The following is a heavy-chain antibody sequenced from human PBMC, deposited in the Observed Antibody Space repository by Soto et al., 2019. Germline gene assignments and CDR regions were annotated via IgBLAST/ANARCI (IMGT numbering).Heavy chain of an antibody. Sequence: QVQLVQSGAEVKKPGSSVKVSCKASGGTFSSYTISWVRQAPGQGLEWMGRIIPILGIANYAQKFQGRVTITADKSTSTAYMELSSLRSEDTAVYYCATSIGYCSGGSCSYFDYWGQGTLVTVSS. V-gene: IGHV1-69*02. D-gene: IGHD2-15*01. CDR2: IIPILGIA. CDR3: ATSIGYCSGGSCSYFDY. CDR1: GGTFSSYT. J-gene: IGHJ4*02.